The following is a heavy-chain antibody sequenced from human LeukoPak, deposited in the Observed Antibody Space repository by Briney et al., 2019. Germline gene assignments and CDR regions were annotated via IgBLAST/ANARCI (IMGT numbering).Heavy chain of an antibody. D-gene: IGHD2-2*01. CDR3: ARGIPIVVVPAATRTPNWFDP. CDR1: GYTFTGYY. CDR2: INPNSGGT. J-gene: IGHJ5*02. Sequence: ASVKVSCKASGYTFTGYYMHWVRQAPGQGLEWMGWINPNSGGTNYAQKFQGRVTMTRNTSINTAYMELSRLRSDDTAVYYCARGIPIVVVPAATRTPNWFDPWGQGTLVTVSS. V-gene: IGHV1-2*02.